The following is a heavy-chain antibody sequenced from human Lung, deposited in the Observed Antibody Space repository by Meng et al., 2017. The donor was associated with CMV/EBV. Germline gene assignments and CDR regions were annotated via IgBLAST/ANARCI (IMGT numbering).Heavy chain of an antibody. D-gene: IGHD2-21*01. J-gene: IGHJ6*02. CDR1: GFTFSSYS. CDR2: ISNSGAYI. V-gene: IGHV3-21*01. CDR3: TRDVSPRSSAYFAIYYFYALDF. Sequence: GGSLRLXCAASGFTFSSYSMNWVRQAPGKGLEWVSSISNSGAYIYYADSVKGRFSISRDNAQNSLYLHMNSLRAEDTAVYYCTRDVSPRSSAYFAIYYFYALDFWGQGTXVTVSS.